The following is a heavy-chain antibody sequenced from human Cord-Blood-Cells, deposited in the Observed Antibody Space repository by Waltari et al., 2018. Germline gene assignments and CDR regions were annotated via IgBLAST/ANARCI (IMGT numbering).Heavy chain of an antibody. CDR3: ARHQTGDLTNFDL. CDR2: IYYSGST. D-gene: IGHD3-16*01. J-gene: IGHJ2*01. Sequence: QLQLQESGSGLVKPSENLSLTCTVPGGSISSSSYYWGWIRQPPGKGLEWIGRIYYSGSTYYNPSLKSRVTISVDTSKNQFSLKLSSVTAADTAVYYCARHQTGDLTNFDLWGRGTLVTVSS. CDR1: GGSISSSSYY. V-gene: IGHV4-39*01.